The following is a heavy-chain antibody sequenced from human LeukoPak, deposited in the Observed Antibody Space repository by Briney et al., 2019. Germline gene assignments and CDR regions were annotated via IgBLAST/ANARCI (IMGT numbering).Heavy chain of an antibody. CDR3: ARDRSSNEYYFDY. CDR1: GFTFSSYA. J-gene: IGHJ4*02. V-gene: IGHV3-30-3*01. CDR2: ISYDGSNK. Sequence: GGSLRLSCAASGFTFSSYAMHWVRQAPGKGLEWVTVISYDGSNKYYADSVKGRFTISRDNSKNTLYLQMNSLRAEDTAVYYCARDRSSNEYYFDYWGQGTLVTVSS. D-gene: IGHD2-2*01.